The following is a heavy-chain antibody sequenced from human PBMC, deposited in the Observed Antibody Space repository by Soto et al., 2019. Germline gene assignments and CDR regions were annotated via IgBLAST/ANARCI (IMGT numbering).Heavy chain of an antibody. D-gene: IGHD3-3*01. J-gene: IGHJ4*02. CDR2: ISAYNGST. Sequence: GASVKVSCKASGYTFTSYGISWVRQAPGQGLEWMGWISAYNGSTNYAQKLQGRVTMTTDTSTSTAYMELRSLRSDDTAVYYCARDSLPTPRYYDFWSGYQPFFDYWGQGTLVT. CDR1: GYTFTSYG. V-gene: IGHV1-18*01. CDR3: ARDSLPTPRYYDFWSGYQPFFDY.